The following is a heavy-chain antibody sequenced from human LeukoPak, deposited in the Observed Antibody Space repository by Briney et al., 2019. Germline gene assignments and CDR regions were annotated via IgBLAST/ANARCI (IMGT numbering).Heavy chain of an antibody. CDR2: IYYSGST. CDR1: GGSISSYY. Sequence: SETLSLTCTVSGGSISSYYWSWIRQPPGKGLEWIGYIYYSGSTNYNPSLKSRVTISVDTSKNQFSLKLSSVTAADTAVYYCARYEWELPGFDYWGQGTLVTVSS. J-gene: IGHJ4*02. CDR3: ARYEWELPGFDY. D-gene: IGHD1-26*01. V-gene: IGHV4-59*08.